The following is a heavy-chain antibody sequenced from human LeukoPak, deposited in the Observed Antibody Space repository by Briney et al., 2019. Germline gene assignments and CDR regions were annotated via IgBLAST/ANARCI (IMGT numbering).Heavy chain of an antibody. CDR2: IKQDGSEE. D-gene: IGHD3-16*01. J-gene: IGHJ4*02. CDR3: ARGGGIFEY. V-gene: IGHV3-7*05. Sequence: GGSLRLSCAASGFTVSSNYMSWVRQAPGRGLEWVANIKQDGSEENYVDSVKGRFTISRDNTKNSLYLQMNSLRAEDTAVYYCARGGGIFEYWGQGTLVTVSS. CDR1: GFTVSSNY.